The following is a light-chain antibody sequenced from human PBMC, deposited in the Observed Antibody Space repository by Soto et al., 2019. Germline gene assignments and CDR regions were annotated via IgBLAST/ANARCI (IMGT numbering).Light chain of an antibody. CDR2: AAS. V-gene: IGKV1-27*01. J-gene: IGKJ3*01. CDR3: QRYNSAPFI. CDR1: QAISNY. Sequence: PRTQSPTSLSASVGDIVTITCRASQAISNYVAWYRQKPGQVPDLLIYAASTLHSGVPSRFSGSGCGTDFTFTICSLQPEDVGTYFCQRYNSAPFIFGPGSKVHIK.